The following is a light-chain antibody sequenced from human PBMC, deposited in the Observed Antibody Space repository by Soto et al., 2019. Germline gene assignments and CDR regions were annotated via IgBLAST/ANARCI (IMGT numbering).Light chain of an antibody. CDR3: QQYNSHSWT. CDR2: DAS. Sequence: DIQMTQSPATLSASVGDRVTITCRASQSISSWLAWYQQKPGKAPKLLIYDASSLDSGVPASFSGSGSGTEFTLTISSLQPDDFATYYCQQYNSHSWTFGQGTKVDIK. CDR1: QSISSW. V-gene: IGKV1-5*01. J-gene: IGKJ1*01.